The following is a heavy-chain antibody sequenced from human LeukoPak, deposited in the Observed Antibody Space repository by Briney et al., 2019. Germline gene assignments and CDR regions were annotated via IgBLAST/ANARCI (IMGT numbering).Heavy chain of an antibody. CDR2: ISYDGSNK. V-gene: IGHV3-30*01. CDR3: ARDGGNSGYYYYYMDV. D-gene: IGHD4-23*01. CDR1: GFTFSSYA. Sequence: GGSLRLSCAASGFTFSSYAMHWVRQAPGKGLEWVAVISYDGSNKYYADSVKGRFTISRDNSKNTLYLQMNSLRTEDTAVYYCARDGGNSGYYYYYMDVWGKGTTVTVS. J-gene: IGHJ6*03.